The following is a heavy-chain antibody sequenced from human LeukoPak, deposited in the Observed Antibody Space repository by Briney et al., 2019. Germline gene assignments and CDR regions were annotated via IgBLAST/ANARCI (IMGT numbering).Heavy chain of an antibody. CDR2: IYYSGST. CDR3: ARDWGVSARPGYMDV. J-gene: IGHJ6*03. CDR1: GGSISNYY. V-gene: IGHV4-59*01. Sequence: SETLSLTCTVSGGSISNYYWSWIRQPPGKGLEWIGYIYYSGSTKYNPSLKSRVTISVDTSKNQFSLRLSSVTAADTAVYYCARDWGVSARPGYMDVWGKGTAVTVSS. D-gene: IGHD6-6*01.